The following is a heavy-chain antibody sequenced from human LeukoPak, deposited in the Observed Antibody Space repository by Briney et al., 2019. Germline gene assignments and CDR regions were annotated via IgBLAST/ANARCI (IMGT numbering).Heavy chain of an antibody. CDR2: IKRDGSEK. V-gene: IGHV3-7*01. D-gene: IGHD3-9*01. J-gene: IGHJ6*02. CDR1: GFTFTSHW. Sequence: PGGSLRLSCAASGFTFTSHWMSWVRQAPGKGLEWVANIKRDGSEKYYVDSVKGRFTISRDNSKNTLYLQMNSLRAEDTAVYYCARDLTGYYYYYYYGMDVWGQGTTVTVSS. CDR3: ARDLTGYYYYYYYGMDV.